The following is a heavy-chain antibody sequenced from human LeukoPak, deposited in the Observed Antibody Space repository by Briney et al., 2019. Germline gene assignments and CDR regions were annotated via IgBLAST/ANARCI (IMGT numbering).Heavy chain of an antibody. CDR1: GGSISSYY. CDR3: ARQDYGDFTLGYYYYYSMDV. D-gene: IGHD4-17*01. Sequence: SETLSLTCTVSGGSISSYYWSWIRQPPGEGLEWIGYIYYSGSTNYNSSLKSRVTISVDTSKNQFSLKLSSVTAADTAVYYCARQDYGDFTLGYYYYYSMDVWGQGTTVTVSS. J-gene: IGHJ6*02. CDR2: IYYSGST. V-gene: IGHV4-59*08.